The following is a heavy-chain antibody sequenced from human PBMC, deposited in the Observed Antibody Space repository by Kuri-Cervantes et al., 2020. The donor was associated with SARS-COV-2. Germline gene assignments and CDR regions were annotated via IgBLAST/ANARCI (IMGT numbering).Heavy chain of an antibody. V-gene: IGHV3-15*07. CDR3: TTDGSYYDIFRGMTTLYYFDH. J-gene: IGHJ4*02. Sequence: GESLKISCAASGFTFSNAWMNWVRQAPGKGLEWVGRIKSKTDGGTTDYAAPVKGRFTISRDDSKNTLYLQMNSLKTEDTAVYYCTTDGSYYDIFRGMTTLYYFDHWGQGTLVTVSS. CDR2: IKSKTDGGTT. D-gene: IGHD3-9*01. CDR1: GFTFSNAW.